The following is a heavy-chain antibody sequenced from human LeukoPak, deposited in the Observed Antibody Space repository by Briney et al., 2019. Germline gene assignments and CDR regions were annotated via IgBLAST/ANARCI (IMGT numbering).Heavy chain of an antibody. CDR3: AKEEVISGNHGVYFDY. V-gene: IGHV3-30*02. CDR1: GFTFRSYG. D-gene: IGHD3-22*01. J-gene: IGHJ4*02. CDR2: IRYDGNSN. Sequence: GWSLRLSCAASGFTFRSYGMHWVRQAPGKGLEWVAFIRYDGNSNYYADSVKGRFTISRDNSRSTLYLQMNSLRAEDTAVYYCAKEEVISGNHGVYFDYWGQGTLVTVSS.